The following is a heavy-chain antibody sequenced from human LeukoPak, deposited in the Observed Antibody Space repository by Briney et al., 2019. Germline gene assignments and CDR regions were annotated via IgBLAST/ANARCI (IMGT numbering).Heavy chain of an antibody. CDR1: GFTVSSNY. J-gene: IGHJ4*02. CDR3: AGGLGGNSVGY. CDR2: IYSGGST. D-gene: IGHD4-23*01. V-gene: IGHV3-66*01. Sequence: GGSLRLSCAASGFTVSSNYMSWVRQAPGKGLEWVSVIYSGGSTYYADSVKGRLTISRDNSKNKLYLQMNSLRAEDTAVYYCAGGLGGNSVGYWGQGTLVTVSS.